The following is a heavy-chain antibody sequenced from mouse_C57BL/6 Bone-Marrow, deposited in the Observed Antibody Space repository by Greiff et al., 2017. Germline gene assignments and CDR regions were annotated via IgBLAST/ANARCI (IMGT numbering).Heavy chain of an antibody. CDR1: GYTFTSYW. CDR2: INPSSGYT. CDR3: ARQDYGSSYGFDY. Sequence: QVQLKESGAELAKPGASVKLSCKASGYTFTSYWMHWVKQRPGQGLEWIGYINPSSGYTKYNQKFKDKATLTADKSSSTAYMQLSILTYEDSAVYYCARQDYGSSYGFDYWGQGTTLTVSA. J-gene: IGHJ2*01. D-gene: IGHD1-1*01. V-gene: IGHV1-7*01.